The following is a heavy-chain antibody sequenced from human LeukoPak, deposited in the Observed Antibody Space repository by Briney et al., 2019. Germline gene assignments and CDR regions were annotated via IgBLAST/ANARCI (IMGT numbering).Heavy chain of an antibody. CDR3: ASSPESSGDY. D-gene: IGHD3-10*01. Sequence: GGSLRLSCAASGFTFSSYWMSWVRQAPGKGLEGGANIKQDGSEKYYVDSVKGLFTISREKAKNSLYLQMNFLRAEDTAVYYCASSPESSGDYWGRGTLVTVSS. J-gene: IGHJ4*02. CDR1: GFTFSSYW. V-gene: IGHV3-7*01. CDR2: IKQDGSEK.